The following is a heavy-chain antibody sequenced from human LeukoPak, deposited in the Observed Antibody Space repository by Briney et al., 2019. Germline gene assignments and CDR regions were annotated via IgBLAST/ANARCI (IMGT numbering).Heavy chain of an antibody. CDR1: GFTFSSYE. D-gene: IGHD3-10*01. Sequence: PGGSLRLSCAASGFTFSSYEMNWVRQAPEKGLEWVSAISKSDGTIYYADSVKGRFTISGDNAKNSLYLHMNSLRAEDTAIYYCARVVYGMDVWGQGTTVTVSS. J-gene: IGHJ6*02. V-gene: IGHV3-48*03. CDR3: ARVVYGMDV. CDR2: ISKSDGTI.